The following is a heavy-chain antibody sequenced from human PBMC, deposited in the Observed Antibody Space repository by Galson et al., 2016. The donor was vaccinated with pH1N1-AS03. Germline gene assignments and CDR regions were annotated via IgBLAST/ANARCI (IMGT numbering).Heavy chain of an antibody. CDR2: INNDGSDS. Sequence: SLRLSCAGSGFSFNNYWMHWVRQAPGQGLVWVARINNDGSDSTYADSVKGRFTISRDNSRNTVYLQMTGLRAEDTATYFCARRQERIVNGAHNRNVGYGAFDSWGQGTLVTVSS. CDR1: GFSFNNYW. CDR3: ARRQERIVNGAHNRNVGYGAFDS. J-gene: IGHJ5*01. D-gene: IGHD1-14*01. V-gene: IGHV3-74*03.